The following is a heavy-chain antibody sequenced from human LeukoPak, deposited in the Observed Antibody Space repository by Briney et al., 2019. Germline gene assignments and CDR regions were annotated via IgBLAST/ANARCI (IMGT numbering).Heavy chain of an antibody. CDR1: GYSFTSYW. CDR3: ARPSGYYYDSSGYDVDAFDI. J-gene: IGHJ3*02. V-gene: IGHV5-10-1*01. CDR2: IDPSDSYT. D-gene: IGHD3-22*01. Sequence: GDSLKISCKGSGYSFTSYWISWVRQMPGKGLERLGRIDPSDSYTNYSPSFQGHVTISADKSISTAYLQWSSLKASDTAMYYCARPSGYYYDSSGYDVDAFDIWGQGTMVTVSS.